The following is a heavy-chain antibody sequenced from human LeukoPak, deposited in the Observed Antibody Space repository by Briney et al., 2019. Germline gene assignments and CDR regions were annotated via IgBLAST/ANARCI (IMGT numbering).Heavy chain of an antibody. J-gene: IGHJ6*04. D-gene: IGHD3-10*01. CDR2: IYYGGST. CDR1: GGSISSHY. V-gene: IGHV4-59*11. Sequence: SETLSLTCTVSGGSISSHYWSWIRQPPGKGLEWIGYIYYGGSTNYNPSLKSRVTMSVDTSKNQFSLKLSSVTAADTAVYYCARDPKGSSDVWGKGTTVTVSS. CDR3: ARDPKGSSDV.